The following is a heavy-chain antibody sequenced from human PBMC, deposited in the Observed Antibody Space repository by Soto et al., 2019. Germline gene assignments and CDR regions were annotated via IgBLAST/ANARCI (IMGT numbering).Heavy chain of an antibody. D-gene: IGHD4-17*01. V-gene: IGHV3-11*06. CDR2: ISGSSGSK. J-gene: IGHJ4*02. CDR3: ARYAAEVTTFFDH. Sequence: VQLVESGGGLVKPGGSLTLSCAASGFIFNDYYMSWIRQAPGKGLEWLSNISGSSGSKKYADAGKGRFTISRDNAKKSLYLEMHSLRAEDTAGSYCARYAAEVTTFFDHWGQGTLVTVSS. CDR1: GFIFNDYY.